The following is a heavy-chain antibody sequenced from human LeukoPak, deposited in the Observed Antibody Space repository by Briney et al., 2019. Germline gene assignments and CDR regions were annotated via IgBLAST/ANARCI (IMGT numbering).Heavy chain of an antibody. Sequence: PGGSLRLSCAASGFTFSSYWMSWVRQAPGKGLEWVANIKQDGSEKYYVDSVKGRFTISRDDSKSIAYLQMNSLKTEDTAVYYCTRDQTPYYWGQGTLVTVSS. V-gene: IGHV3-7*01. CDR3: TRDQTPYY. J-gene: IGHJ4*02. CDR2: IKQDGSEK. CDR1: GFTFSSYW.